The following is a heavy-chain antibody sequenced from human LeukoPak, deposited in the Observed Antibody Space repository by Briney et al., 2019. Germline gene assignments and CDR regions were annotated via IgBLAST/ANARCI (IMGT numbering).Heavy chain of an antibody. CDR1: GYTFTSYG. CDR3: ARDLRPYGDYVPSIAVAGAWVY. D-gene: IGHD4-17*01. CDR2: ISAYNGNT. Sequence: ASVKVSCKASGYTFTSYGISWVRRAPGQGLEWMGWISAYNGNTNYAQKLQGRVTMTTDTSTSTAYMELRSLRSDDTAVYYCARDLRPYGDYVPSIAVAGAWVYGAQGPLATVSS. V-gene: IGHV1-18*01. J-gene: IGHJ4*02.